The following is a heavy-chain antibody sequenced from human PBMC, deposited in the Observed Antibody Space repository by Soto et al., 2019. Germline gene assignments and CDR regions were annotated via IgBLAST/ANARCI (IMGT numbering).Heavy chain of an antibody. CDR2: IYYSGST. CDR1: GGSISSGDYY. D-gene: IGHD2-2*01. CDR3: ARDLTSSAWFDP. Sequence: SETLSLTCTVSGGSISSGDYYWSWIRQPPGKGLEWIGYIYYSGSTYYNPSLKSRVTISVDTSKNQFSLKLSSVTAADTAVYYCARDLTSSAWFDPWGQGTLVTVSS. J-gene: IGHJ5*02. V-gene: IGHV4-30-4*01.